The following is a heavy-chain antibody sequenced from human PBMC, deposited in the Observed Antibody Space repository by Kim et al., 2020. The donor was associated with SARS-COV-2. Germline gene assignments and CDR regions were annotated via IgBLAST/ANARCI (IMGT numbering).Heavy chain of an antibody. D-gene: IGHD2-15*01. J-gene: IGHJ5*02. CDR1: GFTFSSYW. Sequence: GGSLRLSCAASGFTFSSYWMHWVRQAPGKGLVWVSRINSDGSSTSYADSVKGRFTISRDNAKNTLYLQMNSLRAEDTAVYYCASSGGSPYNWFDPWGQGTLVTVSS. CDR2: INSDGSST. V-gene: IGHV3-74*01. CDR3: ASSGGSPYNWFDP.